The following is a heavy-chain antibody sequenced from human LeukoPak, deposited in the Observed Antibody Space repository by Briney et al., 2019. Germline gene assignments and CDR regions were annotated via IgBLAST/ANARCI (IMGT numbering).Heavy chain of an antibody. Sequence: GGSLRLSRAASGFTFSTYSMNWVRQAPGKGLEWVSTITGSGDTTYYADSVKGRFTISRDNSKTSLYLQMNSLTVEDTAVYYCAKGSAVADLHFDYWGQGTLVTVSS. V-gene: IGHV3-23*01. D-gene: IGHD6-19*01. CDR1: GFTFSTYS. CDR2: ITGSGDTT. J-gene: IGHJ4*02. CDR3: AKGSAVADLHFDY.